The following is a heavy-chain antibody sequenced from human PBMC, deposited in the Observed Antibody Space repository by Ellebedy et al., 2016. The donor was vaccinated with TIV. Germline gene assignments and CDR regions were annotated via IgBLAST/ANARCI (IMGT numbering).Heavy chain of an antibody. Sequence: SLKISCAASGFTFDDYAMHWVRQAPGKGLGWVSGISWNSGSIGYADSVKGRFTISRDNAKNSLYLQMNSLRAEDTALYYCAKDPERIVGAKWGYFDYWGQGTLVTVSS. V-gene: IGHV3-9*01. D-gene: IGHD1-26*01. CDR1: GFTFDDYA. J-gene: IGHJ4*02. CDR3: AKDPERIVGAKWGYFDY. CDR2: ISWNSGSI.